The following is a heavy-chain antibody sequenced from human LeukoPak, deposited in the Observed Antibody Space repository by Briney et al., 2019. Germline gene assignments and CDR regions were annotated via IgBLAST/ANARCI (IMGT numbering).Heavy chain of an antibody. CDR2: ISYDGSNK. D-gene: IGHD3-22*01. J-gene: IGHJ4*02. V-gene: IGHV3-30*18. CDR1: GFTFSSYG. Sequence: GGSLRLSCAASGFTFSSYGMHWVRQAPGKGLEWVAVISYDGSNKYYADSVKGRFTISRDNSKNTLYLQMNSLRAEDTAVYYCAKRPDRNDETDWGQGTLVTVSS. CDR3: AKRPDRNDETD.